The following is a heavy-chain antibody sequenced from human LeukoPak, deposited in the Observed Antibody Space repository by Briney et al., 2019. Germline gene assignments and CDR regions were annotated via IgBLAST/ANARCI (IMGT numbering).Heavy chain of an antibody. CDR2: ISSSGSTI. CDR3: ARKVAAPDY. D-gene: IGHD6-19*01. V-gene: IGHV3-48*03. CDR1: GFTFSSYE. J-gene: IGHJ4*02. Sequence: GGSLRPSCAASGFTFSSYEMNWVRQAPGKGLEWVSYISSSGSTIYYADSVRGRFTISRDNSKNTLYLQMNSLRAEDTAVYYCARKVAAPDYWGQGTLVTVSS.